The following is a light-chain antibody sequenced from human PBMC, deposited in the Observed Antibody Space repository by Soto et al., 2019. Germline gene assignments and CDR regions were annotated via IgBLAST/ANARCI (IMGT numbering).Light chain of an antibody. Sequence: ESLLTQSPGTQSLSPGERATLSCRASQTVNSRHLNWYQHKPGQAPRLLIYGASIRAAGILDRFSGSRSGADFSLTITRLEPEDSAVYYCQQFDGSRPAFTFGQGTKLEI. CDR3: QQFDGSRPAFT. J-gene: IGKJ2*01. CDR1: QTVNSRH. CDR2: GAS. V-gene: IGKV3-20*01.